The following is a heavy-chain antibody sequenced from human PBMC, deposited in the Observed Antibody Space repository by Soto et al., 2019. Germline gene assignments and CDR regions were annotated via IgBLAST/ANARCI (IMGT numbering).Heavy chain of an antibody. CDR3: ARSPSWETTVTPYYFDY. CDR1: RYTFISYD. CDR2: MNPKSANT. J-gene: IGHJ4*02. D-gene: IGHD4-4*01. V-gene: IGHV1-8*01. Sequence: ASVKVSCKASRYTFISYDINWVRQATGQGLEWMGWMNPKSANTGYAQNFQGRVTVTRNTSISTAYMELSSLRSEDTAVCYCARSPSWETTVTPYYFDYWGQGTLVTVSS.